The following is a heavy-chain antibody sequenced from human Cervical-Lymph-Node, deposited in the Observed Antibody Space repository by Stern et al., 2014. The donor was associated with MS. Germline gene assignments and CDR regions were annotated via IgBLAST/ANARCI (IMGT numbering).Heavy chain of an antibody. CDR2: MNPYSGET. Sequence: QVQLVQSGAEVKKPGASVKVSCEASGYSFTSYEINWVRQATGQGLEWLGWMNPYSGETGYAPKFQGRLTMTRDTSIRTAYMEVSSLRTEDTAVYYCARGPLQAAPGRHIELWGQGTLVTVSS. V-gene: IGHV1-8*01. CDR1: GYSFTSYE. CDR3: ARGPLQAAPGRHIEL. D-gene: IGHD6-13*01. J-gene: IGHJ4*02.